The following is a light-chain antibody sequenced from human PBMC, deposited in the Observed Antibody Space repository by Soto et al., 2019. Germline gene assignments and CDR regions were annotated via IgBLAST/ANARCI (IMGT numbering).Light chain of an antibody. J-gene: IGKJ4*01. Sequence: EIVLTQSPATLSLSPGERATLSCRASQSVSSYLAWYQQKPGQAPRLLIYDASNRATGIPARFSSSGSGTDFTLPISSLEPEDFAIYYCQQRSNWPPVTFGGGTKVEIK. CDR2: DAS. CDR3: QQRSNWPPVT. V-gene: IGKV3-11*01. CDR1: QSVSSY.